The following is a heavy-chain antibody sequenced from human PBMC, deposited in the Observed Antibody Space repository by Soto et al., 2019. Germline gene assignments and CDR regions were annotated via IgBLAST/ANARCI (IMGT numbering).Heavy chain of an antibody. CDR2: GST. Sequence: KPSETLSLTCTVSGDSISSHYWSWIRQPPGKGLEWIGFGSTKYNPSLKSRIRISVDTSKNQFSLNLTSATAADTAVYYCVTYYYDSSGYYYDDYWGQGTLVTVSS. CDR3: VTYYYDSSGYYYDDY. D-gene: IGHD3-22*01. J-gene: IGHJ4*02. V-gene: IGHV4-59*11. CDR1: GDSISSHY.